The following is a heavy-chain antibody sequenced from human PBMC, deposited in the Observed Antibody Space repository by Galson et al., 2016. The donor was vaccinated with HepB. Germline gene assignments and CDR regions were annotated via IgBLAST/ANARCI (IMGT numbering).Heavy chain of an antibody. CDR1: YPFNMFA. CDR2: VNTFTGDP. V-gene: IGHV1-3*04. D-gene: IGHD6-19*01. J-gene: IGHJ4*02. CDR3: ARDSGRGWYDFH. Sequence: YPFNMFAIHWVRQAPGQRPEWMGWVNTFTGDPEYSQKFQGRVSITRDTSASTAYMELSSLASEDTAVYYCARDSGRGWYDFHWGQGTLVTVSS.